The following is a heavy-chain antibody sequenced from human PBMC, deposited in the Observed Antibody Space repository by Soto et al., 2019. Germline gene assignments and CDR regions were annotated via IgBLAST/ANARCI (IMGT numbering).Heavy chain of an antibody. CDR3: AHTRVYSYGYRYYFDY. Sequence: QITLKESGPTLVNPTQTLTLTCTFSGFSLSTSGVGVGWIRQPPGKALEWLALIYWDDDKRYSPSLKSRLTIPKDTSKNQVVLTMTNMDPVDTATYYCAHTRVYSYGYRYYFDYWGQGTLVTVSS. CDR2: IYWDDDK. V-gene: IGHV2-5*02. J-gene: IGHJ4*02. D-gene: IGHD5-18*01. CDR1: GFSLSTSGVG.